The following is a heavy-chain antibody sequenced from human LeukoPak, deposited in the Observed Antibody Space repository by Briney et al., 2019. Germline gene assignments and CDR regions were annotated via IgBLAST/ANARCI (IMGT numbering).Heavy chain of an antibody. CDR2: INSFGSST. V-gene: IGHV3-74*01. D-gene: IGHD6-19*01. CDR3: ARERTSGWDAFDF. Sequence: GGSLRLSCAASGFTFSSFWMHWVRQAPGKGLVWVSRINSFGSSTSYADSVKGRFTISRDNAKNTLYLQMNSLRAEDTAVYYCARERTSGWDAFDFWGQGTLVTVSS. CDR1: GFTFSSFW. J-gene: IGHJ4*02.